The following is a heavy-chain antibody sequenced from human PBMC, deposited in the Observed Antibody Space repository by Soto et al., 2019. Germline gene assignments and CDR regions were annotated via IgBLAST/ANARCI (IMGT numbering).Heavy chain of an antibody. V-gene: IGHV3-13*01. CDR2: IGTAGDT. CDR3: ARQRNTYYYDSSGSDEGPYFDY. J-gene: IGHJ4*02. Sequence: PGGSLRLSCAASGFTFSSYDMHWVRQATGKGLEWVSAIGTAGDTYYPGSVKGRFTISRENAKNSLYLQMNSLRAEDTAVYYCARQRNTYYYDSSGSDEGPYFDYWGQGTLVTVSS. CDR1: GFTFSSYD. D-gene: IGHD3-22*01.